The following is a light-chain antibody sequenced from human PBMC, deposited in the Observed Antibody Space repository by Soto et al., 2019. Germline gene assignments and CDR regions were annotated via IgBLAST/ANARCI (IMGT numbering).Light chain of an antibody. CDR3: SSYTSSSIYVV. V-gene: IGLV2-18*02. Sequence: QSVLTQPPSVSGSPGQSVTISCTGTSSDVGSYNRVSWYQQPPGTAPKLMIYEVSNRPSGVPDRFSGSKSGNTASLTISGLQAEDEADYYCSSYTSSSIYVVFGGGTQLTVL. CDR1: SSDVGSYNR. CDR2: EVS. J-gene: IGLJ2*01.